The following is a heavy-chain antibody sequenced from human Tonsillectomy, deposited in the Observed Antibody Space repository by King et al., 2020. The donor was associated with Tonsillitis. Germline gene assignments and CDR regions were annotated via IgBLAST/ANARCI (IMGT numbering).Heavy chain of an antibody. Sequence: QLQESGPGLVKPWETLSLTCTVSGGAISSSSYYWGRIRQPPGKGLEWIGRIYYSGSTYYNPSLKSRVTITVDTSKNQFSLKLRSVTASDTAVYYCARPFVTYDYGGPRPTYFDYWGQGTLVTVSS. J-gene: IGHJ4*02. CDR3: ARPFVTYDYGGPRPTYFDY. D-gene: IGHD4-17*01. CDR1: GGAISSSSYY. V-gene: IGHV4-39*01. CDR2: IYYSGST.